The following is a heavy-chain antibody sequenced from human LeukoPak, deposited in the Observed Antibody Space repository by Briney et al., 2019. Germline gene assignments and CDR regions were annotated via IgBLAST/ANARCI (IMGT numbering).Heavy chain of an antibody. CDR1: GGSISSSNW. J-gene: IGHJ4*02. CDR2: IYHSGST. V-gene: IGHV4-4*02. Sequence: PSETLSLTCAVSGGSISSSNWWSWVRQPPGKGLEWIGEIYHSGSTNYNPSLKSRVTISVDKSKNQFSLKLSSVTAADTAVYYCARVSGYCSGGSCYPFDYWGQGTLVTVSS. D-gene: IGHD2-15*01. CDR3: ARVSGYCSGGSCYPFDY.